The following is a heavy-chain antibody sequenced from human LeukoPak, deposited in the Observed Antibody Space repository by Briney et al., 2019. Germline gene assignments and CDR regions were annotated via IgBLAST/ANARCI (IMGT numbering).Heavy chain of an antibody. J-gene: IGHJ4*02. V-gene: IGHV4-39*01. CDR2: IYYSGST. Sequence: PSETLSLTCTVSGGSISSSSFYWGWIRQPPGKGLEWIGSIYYSGSTYYNPSLKSRVTISVDTSKNQFSLKLSSVTAADTAVYYCARLDETWYFDYWGQGTLVTVSS. CDR1: GGSISSSSFY. D-gene: IGHD5-24*01. CDR3: ARLDETWYFDY.